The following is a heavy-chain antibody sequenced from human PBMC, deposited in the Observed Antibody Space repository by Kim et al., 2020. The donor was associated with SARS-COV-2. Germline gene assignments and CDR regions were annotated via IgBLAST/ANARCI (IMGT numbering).Heavy chain of an antibody. D-gene: IGHD2-2*02. V-gene: IGHV3-48*03. CDR1: GFTFSSYE. Sequence: GGSLRLSCAASGFTFSSYEMHWVRQAPGKGLEWVSYISTSGNTIYYADSVQGRFTISRDNGKNSLYLQMNVLRAEDTALYHCARYCSSTSCYIGGRYYY. J-gene: IGHJ6*01. CDR2: ISTSGNTI. CDR3: ARYCSSTSCYIGGRYYY.